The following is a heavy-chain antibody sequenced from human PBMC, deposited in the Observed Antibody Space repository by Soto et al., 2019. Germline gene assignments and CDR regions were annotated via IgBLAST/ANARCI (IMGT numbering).Heavy chain of an antibody. CDR1: GLIDGFPFSYCD. CDR3: AKNSYSSSKRILDS. J-gene: IGHJ5*01. D-gene: IGHD3-10*01. Sequence: LILSCAPSGLIDGFPFSYCDMYWARQAPGKGLEWGSHILFAGSTKTYVAYVEGRFTLSRDNSRDTLFLQIDSLRPEDTAVYYCAKNSYSSSKRILDSLGQGTLVTVSS. V-gene: IGHV3-30*18. CDR2: ILFAGSTK.